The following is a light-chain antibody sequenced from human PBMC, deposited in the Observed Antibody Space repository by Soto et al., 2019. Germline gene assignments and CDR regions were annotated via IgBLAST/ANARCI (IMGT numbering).Light chain of an antibody. J-gene: IGKJ4*01. V-gene: IGKV4-1*01. CDR3: QQCYSRPLT. CDR2: RAS. CDR1: QSVLHSSNNINY. Sequence: DIVMTQSPDSLAVPLGGRATITCKSSQSVLHSSNNINYLTWYQQKPGQPPKVLISRASTRESGVPDRFTGGGSATDFTLTISNLQAEDVAVYYWQQCYSRPLTFGGGPKVEIK.